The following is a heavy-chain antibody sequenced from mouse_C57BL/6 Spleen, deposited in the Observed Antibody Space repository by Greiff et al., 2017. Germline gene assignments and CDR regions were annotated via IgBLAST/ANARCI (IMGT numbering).Heavy chain of an antibody. CDR3: ARNDYYYFDY. CDR1: GYTFTDYN. V-gene: IGHV1-18*01. J-gene: IGHJ2*01. CDR2: ITPNNGGT. Sequence: EVQLQQSGPELVKPGASVKIPCKASGYTFTDYNMDWVKQSHGKSLEWIGDITPNNGGTIYNQKFKGKATLTVDKSSSTAYMELRSLTSEDTAVYYCARNDYYYFDYWGQGTTLTVSS. D-gene: IGHD2-4*01.